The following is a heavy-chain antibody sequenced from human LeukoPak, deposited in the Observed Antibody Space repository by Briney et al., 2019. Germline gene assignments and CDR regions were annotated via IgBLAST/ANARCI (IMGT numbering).Heavy chain of an antibody. V-gene: IGHV1-2*02. CDR3: ARDLYQWLPSTRPRDYYYYMNV. J-gene: IGHJ6*03. CDR2: INPNSGGT. CDR1: GYTFTGYY. Sequence: GASVKVSCKASGYTFTGYYIHWVRQAPGQGLECMGWINPNSGGTNCAQNFQGRVTMTRDTSISTAYMELSRLRSDDTAVYYCARDLYQWLPSTRPRDYYYYMNVWGEGTTVTVSS. D-gene: IGHD6-19*01.